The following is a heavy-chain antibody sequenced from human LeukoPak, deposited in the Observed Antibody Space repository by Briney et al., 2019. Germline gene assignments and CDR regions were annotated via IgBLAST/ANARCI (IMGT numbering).Heavy chain of an antibody. J-gene: IGHJ5*02. CDR2: ISGSGGST. D-gene: IGHD2-2*01. CDR3: AKGGGYCSSTSCYRWFDP. CDR1: GFTFSSYA. Sequence: GGSLRLSCAASGFTFSSYAMSWVRQAPGKGLEWVSAISGSGGSTYYADSVKGRFTISRDNSKNTLYLQMNSLRAEDTAVYYCAKGGGYCSSTSCYRWFDPWGQGTLVTVSS. V-gene: IGHV3-23*01.